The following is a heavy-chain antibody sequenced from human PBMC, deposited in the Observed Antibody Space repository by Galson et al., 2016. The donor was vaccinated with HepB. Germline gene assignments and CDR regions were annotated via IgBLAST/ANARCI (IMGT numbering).Heavy chain of an antibody. CDR2: IYSGGST. CDR3: ARVSDYYYYYMDV. Sequence: SLRLSCAASGFIVSSNYMSWVRQAPGKGLEWVSVIYSGGSTFYADSVRGRFTISRDTSKNMLYLQMNNLRAEDTAVYYCARVSDYYYYYMDVGGKGTSVTVSS. CDR1: GFIVSSNY. V-gene: IGHV3-53*01. J-gene: IGHJ6*03.